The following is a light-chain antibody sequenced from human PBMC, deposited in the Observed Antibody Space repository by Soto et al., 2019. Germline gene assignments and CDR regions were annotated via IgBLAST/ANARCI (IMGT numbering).Light chain of an antibody. Sequence: QSVLTQPPSVSGAPGQRVTISCTGSSSNIGAGYDVHWYQQLPGTAPKPLIYGNSNRPSGVPDRFSGSKSGTSASLAITGLHAEDEADYYCQSYDSSLSGFYVFGTGTKLTVL. V-gene: IGLV1-40*01. CDR3: QSYDSSLSGFYV. J-gene: IGLJ1*01. CDR2: GNS. CDR1: SSNIGAGYD.